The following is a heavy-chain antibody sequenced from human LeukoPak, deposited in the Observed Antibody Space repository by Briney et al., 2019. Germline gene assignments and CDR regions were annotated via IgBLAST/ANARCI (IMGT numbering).Heavy chain of an antibody. J-gene: IGHJ4*02. CDR1: GGTFSSYA. CDR3: VGGAPNWGFDY. Sequence: VASVKVSCKASGGTFSSYAISWVRQAPGQGLEWMGGIIPIFGTANYAQKFQGRVTMTRNTSISTAYMELTSLRSEDTAVYYCVGGAPNWGFDYWGQGTLVTVSS. D-gene: IGHD7-27*01. CDR2: IIPIFGTA. V-gene: IGHV1-69*05.